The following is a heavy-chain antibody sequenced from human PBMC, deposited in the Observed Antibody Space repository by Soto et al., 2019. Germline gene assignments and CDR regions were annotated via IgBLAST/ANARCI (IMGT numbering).Heavy chain of an antibody. D-gene: IGHD5-12*01. Sequence: SETLSLTCTVSGASTSRYYWSWIRQPPGKRLDWIGYLHYSGSTNSKPSLKSRVTMSVDASKNQFSLKLTSVTAADTAVYYCARCLRDGYNCRFDSWGQGTLVTVSS. J-gene: IGHJ4*01. V-gene: IGHV4-59*08. CDR2: LHYSGST. CDR3: ARCLRDGYNCRFDS. CDR1: GASTSRYY.